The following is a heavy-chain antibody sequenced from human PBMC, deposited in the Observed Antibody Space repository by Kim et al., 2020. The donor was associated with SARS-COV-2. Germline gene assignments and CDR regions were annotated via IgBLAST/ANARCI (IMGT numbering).Heavy chain of an antibody. CDR1: GYTFTSYD. J-gene: IGHJ5*02. Sequence: ASVKVSCKASGYTFTSYDINWVRQATGQGLEWMGWMNPNSANTGYAQKFQGRVTMTRNTSITTAYMELSSLRSEDTAVYYCARAGSTRDWFDPWGQGTLVTVSS. CDR3: ARAGSTRDWFDP. V-gene: IGHV1-8*01. D-gene: IGHD2-15*01. CDR2: MNPNSANT.